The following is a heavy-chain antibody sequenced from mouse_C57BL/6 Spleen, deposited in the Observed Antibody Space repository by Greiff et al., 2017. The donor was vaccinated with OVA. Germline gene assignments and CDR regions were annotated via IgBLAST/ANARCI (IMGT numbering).Heavy chain of an antibody. D-gene: IGHD3-3*01. CDR3: ARDVRDGYFDV. V-gene: IGHV5-4*01. CDR2: ISDGGSYT. J-gene: IGHJ1*03. CDR1: GFTFSSYA. Sequence: EVKVVESGGGLVKPGGSLKLSCAASGFTFSSYAMSWVRQTPEKRLEWVATISDGGSYTYYPDNVKGRFTISRDNAKNNLYLQMSHLKSEDTAMYYCARDVRDGYFDVWGTGTTVTVSS.